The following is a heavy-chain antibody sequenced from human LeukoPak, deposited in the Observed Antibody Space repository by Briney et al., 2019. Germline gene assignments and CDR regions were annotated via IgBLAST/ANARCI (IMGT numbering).Heavy chain of an antibody. V-gene: IGHV3-48*01. CDR1: GFTFSSYS. CDR2: ISSSSSTI. Sequence: GGSLRLSCAASGFTFSSYSMNWVRQAPGKGLEWVSYISSSSSTIYYAASVKGRFTISRDNAKNSLYLQMNSLRAEDTAVYYCATKVIYSSSPWGQGTLVTVSS. CDR3: ATKVIYSSSP. D-gene: IGHD6-6*01. J-gene: IGHJ5*02.